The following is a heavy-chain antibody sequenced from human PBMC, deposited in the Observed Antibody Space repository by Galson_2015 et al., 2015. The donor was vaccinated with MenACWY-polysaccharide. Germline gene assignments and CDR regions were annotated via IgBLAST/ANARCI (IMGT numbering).Heavy chain of an antibody. CDR2: ISGSGGST. D-gene: IGHD2-2*01. V-gene: IGHV3-23*01. CDR3: ARVGGYCSSTSCYYYYYYGMDV. CDR1: GFTFSSYA. Sequence: SLRLSCAASGFTFSSYAMSWVRQAPGKGLEWVSAISGSGGSTYYADSVKGRFTISRDNSKNTLHLQMNSLRSEDTAVYYCARVGGYCSSTSCYYYYYYGMDVWGQGTTVTVSS. J-gene: IGHJ6*02.